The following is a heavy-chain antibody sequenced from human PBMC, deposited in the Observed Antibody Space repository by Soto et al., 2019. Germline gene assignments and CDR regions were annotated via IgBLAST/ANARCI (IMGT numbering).Heavy chain of an antibody. CDR3: ARDSIVATNYCGPGDYYYYGMDV. CDR2: INHSGSA. Sequence: SETLSLTCDVYGGSFSGYIWTWIRQTPGKGLQWIGQINHSGSANYNPSLKSRVTISVHTSNSQFSLELSSVTAADTAVYYCARDSIVATNYCGPGDYYYYGMDVWGQGTTVTSP. CDR1: GGSFSGYI. J-gene: IGHJ6*02. V-gene: IGHV4-34*01. D-gene: IGHD5-12*01.